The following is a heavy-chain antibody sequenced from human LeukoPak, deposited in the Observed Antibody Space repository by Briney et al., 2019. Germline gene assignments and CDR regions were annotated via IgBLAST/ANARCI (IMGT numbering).Heavy chain of an antibody. D-gene: IGHD2-8*01. Sequence: GASVKVSCKASGGTFSSYAISWVRQAPGQGLEWMGWISAYNGNTNYAQKLQGRVTMTTDTSTSTAYMELRSLRSDDTAVYYCASTRTSYYGTDVWGQGTMVTVSS. CDR3: ASTRTSYYGTDV. J-gene: IGHJ6*02. CDR1: GGTFSSYA. CDR2: ISAYNGNT. V-gene: IGHV1-18*01.